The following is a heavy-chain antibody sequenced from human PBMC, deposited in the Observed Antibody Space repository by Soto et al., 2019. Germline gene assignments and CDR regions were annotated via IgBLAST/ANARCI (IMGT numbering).Heavy chain of an antibody. D-gene: IGHD6-25*01. J-gene: IGHJ4*02. V-gene: IGHV1-3*01. CDR3: ARGNLARRERLDL. CDR2: IIGGNGDT. Sequence: QVQLVQSETEVKKPGDSVRVSCRASGYSLTNFAMHWVRRSPGHRLEWMGWIIGGNGDTRFSHEFQGRVAITRDTPANTAYMDLTSLRSEDTAVYYWARGNLARRERLDLWGQGTLALVSS. CDR1: GYSLTNFA.